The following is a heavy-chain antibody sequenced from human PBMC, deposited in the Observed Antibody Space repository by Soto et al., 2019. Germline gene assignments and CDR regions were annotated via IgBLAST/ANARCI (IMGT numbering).Heavy chain of an antibody. CDR2: ISSSGSTI. J-gene: IGHJ3*02. CDR1: GFTFSSYE. Sequence: LRLSCAASGFTFSSYEMNWVRQAPGKGLEWVSYISSSGSTIYYADSVKGRFTISRDNAKNSLYLQMNSLRAEDTAVYYCAREIAVAGMTPWYAFDIWGQGTMVTVSS. D-gene: IGHD6-19*01. CDR3: AREIAVAGMTPWYAFDI. V-gene: IGHV3-48*03.